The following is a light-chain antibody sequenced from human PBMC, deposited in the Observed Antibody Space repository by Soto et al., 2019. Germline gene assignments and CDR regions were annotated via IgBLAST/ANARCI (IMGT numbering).Light chain of an antibody. CDR1: RNDVGAYNY. V-gene: IGLV2-14*01. J-gene: IGLJ1*01. CDR3: CSYTTSNTFV. Sequence: QSVLTQPASVSGSLWLSTPISCSGTRNDVGAYNYVSWYQQYPGKAPKLMIYHVTDRPSGVSNRFSGSKSGNTASLTISGLQAEDEADYSCCSYTTSNTFVFGTGTKVTVL. CDR2: HVT.